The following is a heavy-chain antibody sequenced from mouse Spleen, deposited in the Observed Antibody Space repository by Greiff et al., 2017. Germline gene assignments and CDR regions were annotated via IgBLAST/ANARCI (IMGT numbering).Heavy chain of an antibody. CDR3: TRRDSSGPAWFAY. CDR1: GYTFTDYE. CDR2: IDPETGGT. Sequence: QVQLQQSGAELVRPGASVTLSCKASGYTFTDYEMHWVKQTPVHGLEWIGAIDPETGGTAYNQKFKGKAILTADKSSSTAYMELRSLTSEDSAVYYCTRRDSSGPAWFAYWGQGTLVTVSA. J-gene: IGHJ3*01. V-gene: IGHV1-15*01. D-gene: IGHD3-2*01.